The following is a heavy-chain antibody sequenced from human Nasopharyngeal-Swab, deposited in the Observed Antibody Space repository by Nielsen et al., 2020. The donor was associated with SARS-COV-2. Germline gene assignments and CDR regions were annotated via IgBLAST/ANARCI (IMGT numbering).Heavy chain of an antibody. D-gene: IGHD5-24*01. CDR3: ARAPDGYNWKTDAFDI. CDR1: GGSISSSSYY. V-gene: IGHV4-61*01. Sequence: GSLRLSCTVSGGSISSSSYYWSWIRQPPGKGLEWIGYIYYSGSTNYNPSPKSRVTISVDTSKNQFSLKLSSVTAADTAVYYCARAPDGYNWKTDAFDIWGQGTMVTVSS. J-gene: IGHJ3*02. CDR2: IYYSGST.